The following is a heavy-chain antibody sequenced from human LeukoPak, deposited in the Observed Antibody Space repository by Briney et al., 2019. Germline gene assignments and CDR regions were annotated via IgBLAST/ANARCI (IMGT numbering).Heavy chain of an antibody. D-gene: IGHD1-26*01. Sequence: PGGSLRLSCAASGFTFSDYYMSWVRQAPGKGLEWVGRIKSKTDGGTTDYAAPVKGRFTISRDDSKNTLYLQMNSLKTEDTAVYYCTTVGVGSTLHAFDIWGQGTMVTVSS. CDR1: GFTFSDYY. CDR3: TTVGVGSTLHAFDI. J-gene: IGHJ3*02. CDR2: IKSKTDGGTT. V-gene: IGHV3-15*01.